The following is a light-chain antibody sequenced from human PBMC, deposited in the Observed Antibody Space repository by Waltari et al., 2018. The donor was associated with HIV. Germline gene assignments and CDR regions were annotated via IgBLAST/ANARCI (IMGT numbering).Light chain of an antibody. CDR1: NNEIGCYNY. J-gene: IGLJ2*01. CDR3: SSYAGVNSWL. V-gene: IGLV2-14*01. Sequence: QSALTQPSSVSGSPGQSITISCAGTNNEIGCYNYFSWYQQPPGKAPKLIIYDVNQRPSGLSDRFSGSKSGDTASLTISGLQTEDEAEYYCSSYAGVNSWLFGSGTKLTVL. CDR2: DVN.